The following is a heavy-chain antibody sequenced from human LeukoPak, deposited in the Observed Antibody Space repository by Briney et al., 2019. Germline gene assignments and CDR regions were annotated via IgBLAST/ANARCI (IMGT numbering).Heavy chain of an antibody. CDR1: GGSISSGGYS. D-gene: IGHD6-13*01. J-gene: IGHJ3*02. Sequence: SETLSLTCAVSGGSISSGGYSWSWIRQPPGKGLEWIGYIYYSGSTYYNPSLKSRVTISVDTSKNQFSLKLSSVTAADTAVYYCARVTQQQLTDAFNIWGQGTMVTVSS. CDR3: ARVTQQQLTDAFNI. V-gene: IGHV4-30-4*07. CDR2: IYYSGST.